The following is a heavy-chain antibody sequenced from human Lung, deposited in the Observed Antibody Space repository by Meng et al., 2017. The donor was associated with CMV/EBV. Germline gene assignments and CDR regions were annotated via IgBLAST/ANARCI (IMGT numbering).Heavy chain of an antibody. CDR3: ARQLADTLLAHYYYYGMDV. V-gene: IGHV3-48*03. Sequence: GESXKISCAASGFTFSSYEMNWVRQAPGKGLEWISYISSSGSTIYYADSVKGRFTISRDYAKNSLYLQMNSLRAEDTAVYYCARQLADTLLAHYYYYGMDVWGQGTTVTVSS. D-gene: IGHD5-18*01. CDR2: ISSSGSTI. J-gene: IGHJ6*02. CDR1: GFTFSSYE.